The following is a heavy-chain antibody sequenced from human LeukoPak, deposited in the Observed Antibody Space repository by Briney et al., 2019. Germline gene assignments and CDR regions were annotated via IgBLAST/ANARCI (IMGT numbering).Heavy chain of an antibody. V-gene: IGHV3-48*03. D-gene: IGHD6-19*01. CDR1: GFTFSSYE. J-gene: IGHJ4*02. Sequence: GGSLRLSCAASGFTFSSYEMNWVRQAPGKGLEWVSYISSSGSTIYYADSVKGRFTISRDNAKNSLYLQMNSLRDDDTSVYFCARDASALYWGRGTLVTVSS. CDR2: ISSSGSTI. CDR3: ARDASALY.